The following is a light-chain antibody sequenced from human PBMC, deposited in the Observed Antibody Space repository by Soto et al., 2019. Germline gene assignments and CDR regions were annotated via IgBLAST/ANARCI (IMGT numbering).Light chain of an antibody. V-gene: IGLV1-40*01. Sequence: QSVLTQPPSVSGAPGQRVTISCTGSSSNIGACYDVHWYQQLPGTAPKLLIYGNSNRPSGVPDRFSGSKSGTSASLAITGLQADDEADYYCQSYDSRLSGCVFGTGTKLKVL. J-gene: IGLJ1*01. CDR1: SSNIGACYD. CDR3: QSYDSRLSGCV. CDR2: GNS.